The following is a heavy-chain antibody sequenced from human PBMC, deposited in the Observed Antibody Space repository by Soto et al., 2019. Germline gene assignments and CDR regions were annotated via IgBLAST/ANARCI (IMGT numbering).Heavy chain of an antibody. CDR2: IAYDGSNE. V-gene: IGHV3-30-3*01. Sequence: LRLSCTASGFTFRSYSMHWVRQAPGKGLEWVSLIAYDGSNEYYADSVKGRFTISRDNSKNTLFLQMNILRIDDTGVYYCARDYSSSLDHWGQGTLVTVSS. D-gene: IGHD6-6*01. CDR1: GFTFRSYS. CDR3: ARDYSSSLDH. J-gene: IGHJ4*02.